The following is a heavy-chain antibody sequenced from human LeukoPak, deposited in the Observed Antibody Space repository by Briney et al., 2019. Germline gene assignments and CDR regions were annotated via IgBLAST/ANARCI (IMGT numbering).Heavy chain of an antibody. Sequence: ASVKVSCKASGYTFTMYYIHWVRQAPGQGLEWMGMINPSDGATTYAQRFQDRVTMTRDMSTTTVYMDLRSLRSEDTAVYFCAREQRGGRSGSLGGLFASYYTYYYMHVWGRGTTVTVSS. CDR2: INPSDGAT. CDR1: GYTFTMYY. D-gene: IGHD3-16*01. J-gene: IGHJ6*03. V-gene: IGHV1-46*01. CDR3: AREQRGGRSGSLGGLFASYYTYYYMHV.